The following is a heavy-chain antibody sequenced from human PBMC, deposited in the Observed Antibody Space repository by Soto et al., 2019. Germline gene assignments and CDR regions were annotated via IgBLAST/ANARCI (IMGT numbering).Heavy chain of an antibody. CDR1: AYTFSSYW. CDR3: ARSTSPFYCDY. V-gene: IGHV5-51*01. J-gene: IGHJ4*02. Sequence: LGESLKISCKGYAYTFSSYWIAWVRQMPGKGLEWMGIIYPGDSDTRYSPSFQGQVTISADKSISTAYLQWSSLKASDTAMYYCARSTSPFYCDYWGQGTLVTVSS. CDR2: IYPGDSDT.